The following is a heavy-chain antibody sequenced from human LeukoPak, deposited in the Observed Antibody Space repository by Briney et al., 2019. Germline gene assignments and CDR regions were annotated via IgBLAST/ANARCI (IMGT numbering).Heavy chain of an antibody. CDR1: GYTFTSYG. V-gene: IGHV1-18*01. CDR2: ISAYNGNT. D-gene: IGHD1-26*01. CDR3: ARALGWELLVGWFDP. J-gene: IGHJ5*02. Sequence: GASVKVSCKASGYTFTSYGISWVRQAPGQGLEWMGWISAYNGNTNYAQKLQGRVTMTTDTSTSTAYMELRSLRSDDTAVYYCARALGWELLVGWFDPWGQGTLVTVSS.